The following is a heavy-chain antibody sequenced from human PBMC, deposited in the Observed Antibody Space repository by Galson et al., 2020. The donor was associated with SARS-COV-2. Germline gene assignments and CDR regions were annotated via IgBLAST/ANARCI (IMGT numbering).Heavy chain of an antibody. Sequence: SVQVSCKASGGTFSSYAISWVRQAPGQGLEWMGGIIHIFGTAHYAQKFQGRVTITADESTSTAYMELSRLRSEDTAVYYCARGARGYSSGWYGEYYYGMDVWGQGTTVTVSS. V-gene: IGHV1-69*13. J-gene: IGHJ6*02. CDR2: IIHIFGTA. CDR1: GGTFSSYA. D-gene: IGHD6-19*01. CDR3: ARGARGYSSGWYGEYYYGMDV.